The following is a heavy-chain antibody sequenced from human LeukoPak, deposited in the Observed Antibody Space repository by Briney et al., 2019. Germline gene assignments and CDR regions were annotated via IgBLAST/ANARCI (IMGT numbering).Heavy chain of an antibody. CDR2: ISWNSGSI. D-gene: IGHD3-22*01. CDR3: AREYYYDSSGYGSFGY. CDR1: GFTFDDYA. J-gene: IGHJ4*02. V-gene: IGHV3-9*01. Sequence: GGSLRLSCAASGFTFDDYAMHWVRQAPGKGLEWVSGISWNSGSIGYVDSVKGRFTISRDNAKNSLYLQMNSLRAEDTAVYYCAREYYYDSSGYGSFGYWGQGTLVTVSS.